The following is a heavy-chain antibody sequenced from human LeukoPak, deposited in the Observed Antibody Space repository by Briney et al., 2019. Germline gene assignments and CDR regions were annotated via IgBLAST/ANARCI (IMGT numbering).Heavy chain of an antibody. CDR2: INPSGGST. D-gene: IGHD6-19*01. CDR3: ARAITPRVAASDY. V-gene: IGHV1-46*01. CDR1: AYTFTAYY. Sequence: ASVKVSCKPSAYTFTAYYIHWVRQAPGQGLEWMGIINPSGGSTSYAQKFQGRVTMTRDTSTSTVYMELSSLRSEDTAVYYCARAITPRVAASDYWGQGTLVTVSS. J-gene: IGHJ4*02.